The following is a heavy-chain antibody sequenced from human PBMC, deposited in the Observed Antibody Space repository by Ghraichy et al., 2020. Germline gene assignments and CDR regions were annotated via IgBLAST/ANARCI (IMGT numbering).Heavy chain of an antibody. J-gene: IGHJ6*02. CDR2: IYTSGST. D-gene: IGHD6-19*01. CDR1: GGSISSGSYY. Sequence: SETLSLTCTVSGGSISSGSYYWSWIRQPAGKGLEWIGRIYTSGSTNYNPSLKSRVTISVDTSKNQFSLKLSSVTAADTAVYYCARSAYSSGWSRNGDYYYGMDVWGQGTTVTVSS. CDR3: ARSAYSSGWSRNGDYYYGMDV. V-gene: IGHV4-61*02.